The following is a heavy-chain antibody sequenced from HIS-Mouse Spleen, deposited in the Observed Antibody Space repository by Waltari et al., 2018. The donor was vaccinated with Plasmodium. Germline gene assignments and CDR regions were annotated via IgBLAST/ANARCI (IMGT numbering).Heavy chain of an antibody. CDR1: GGSFSGYY. CDR2: INHSGST. V-gene: IGHV4-34*01. J-gene: IGHJ2*01. Sequence: QVQLQQWGAGLLKPSETLSLTCAVYGGSFSGYYWSWIRQPPGKGLEWIGEINHSGSTTYNPSLTGRVTISVDTAKNQFSLKLSSVTAADTAVYYCARGRVLGTSSGYFDLWGRGTLVTVSS. D-gene: IGHD3-10*01. CDR3: ARGRVLGTSSGYFDL.